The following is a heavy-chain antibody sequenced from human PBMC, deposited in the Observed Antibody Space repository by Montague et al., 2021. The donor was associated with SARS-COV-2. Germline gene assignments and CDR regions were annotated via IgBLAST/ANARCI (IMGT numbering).Heavy chain of an antibody. D-gene: IGHD1/OR15-1a*01. V-gene: IGHV4-39*02. CDR2: IYFTGKT. J-gene: IGHJ3*02. CDR1: GDSISRSHYF. Sequence: SETLSLTCSVSGDSISRSHYFWAWIRQPPGMGLEWIGSIYFTGKTYYHPSLKSRVTISIDTSKNHFSLRLSSVTAADSAVFYCARWGLNNAFDTWGLGTMITISS. CDR3: ARWGLNNAFDT.